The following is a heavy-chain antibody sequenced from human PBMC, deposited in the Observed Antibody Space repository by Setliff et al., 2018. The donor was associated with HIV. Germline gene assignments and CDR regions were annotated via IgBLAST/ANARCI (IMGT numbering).Heavy chain of an antibody. CDR2: IYNSGTT. CDR1: GDSISSHY. V-gene: IGHV4-59*11. D-gene: IGHD2-2*01. J-gene: IGHJ4*02. CDR3: ARGGYCTSTTCYPFDY. Sequence: PSETLSLTCSVSGDSISSHYWSWIRQPPGKGLEWIGYIYNSGTTTYNPSLKSRVTISVRTSKNQFSLKLTSVTAADTALYYCARGGYCTSTTCYPFDYWGQGALVTVS.